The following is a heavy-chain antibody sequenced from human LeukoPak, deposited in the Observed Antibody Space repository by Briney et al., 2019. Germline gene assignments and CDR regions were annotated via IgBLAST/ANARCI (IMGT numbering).Heavy chain of an antibody. CDR2: IYTGGGT. J-gene: IGHJ5*02. CDR1: GFIVSSNY. V-gene: IGHV3-53*01. Sequence: SLRLSCXASGFIVSSNYMSWVRQAPGKGLEWVAVIYTGGGTYYADSVKGRFTISRDNSKNMLYLQMNSLRAEDTAVYYCARDEGANWFDPWGQGTLVTVSS. CDR3: ARDEGANWFDP.